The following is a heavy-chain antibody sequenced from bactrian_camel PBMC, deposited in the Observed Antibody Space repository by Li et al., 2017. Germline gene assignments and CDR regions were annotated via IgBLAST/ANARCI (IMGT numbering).Heavy chain of an antibody. CDR1: GYNDEMLC. D-gene: IGHD7*01. CDR2: IDLARGSSAP. V-gene: IGHV3S6*01. Sequence: HVQLVESGGGSVQAGGSVRLSCAASGYNDEMLCMTWFRQAPGKGLEWVSSIDLARGSSAPHYDASVKGRFTISRDDAKNTLYLQSDSLKTEDTAMYYCARVRSDEPNYWGQGTQVT. J-gene: IGHJ4*01. CDR3: ARVRSDEPNY.